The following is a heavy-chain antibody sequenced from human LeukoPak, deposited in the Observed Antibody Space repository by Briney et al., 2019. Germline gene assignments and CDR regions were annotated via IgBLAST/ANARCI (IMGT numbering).Heavy chain of an antibody. Sequence: GESLKISCKGSGYSFTSYWIGWVRQMPGKGLEWMGIIYPGDSDTRYSPSFQGQVTISADKSISTAYLQWSSLKASDTAVYYCARSLARYCSSTSCYRGVWFDPWGQGTLVTVSS. CDR3: ARSLARYCSSTSCYRGVWFDP. J-gene: IGHJ5*02. V-gene: IGHV5-51*01. CDR1: GYSFTSYW. D-gene: IGHD2-2*01. CDR2: IYPGDSDT.